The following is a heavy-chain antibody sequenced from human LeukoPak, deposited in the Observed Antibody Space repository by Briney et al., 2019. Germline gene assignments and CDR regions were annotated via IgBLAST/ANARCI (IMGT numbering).Heavy chain of an antibody. Sequence: GGSLRLSCATSGFTFMTYAMIWVRQAPGKGLDWVSSISAGGTTYYPDSVKGRFTISRDNSKNTLYLQMNSLRAEDTAVYYCAKDPSFRPGYFDYWGQGTLVTVSS. CDR1: GFTFMTYA. CDR3: AKDPSFRPGYFDY. J-gene: IGHJ4*02. V-gene: IGHV3-23*01. CDR2: ISAGGTT.